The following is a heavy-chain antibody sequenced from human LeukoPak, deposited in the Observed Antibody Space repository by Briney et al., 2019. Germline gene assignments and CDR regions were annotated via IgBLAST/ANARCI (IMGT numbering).Heavy chain of an antibody. J-gene: IGHJ4*02. V-gene: IGHV5-10-1*01. CDR1: GYSFTIYW. CDR2: IDPSDSYT. D-gene: IGHD3-16*01. Sequence: GESLKISCKGSGYSFTIYWISWVRQMPGKGLEWMGRIDPSDSYTNYSPSFQGHVTISADKSISTAYLQWSSLKASDTAMYYCASYTAGDFDYWGQGTLVTVSS. CDR3: ASYTAGDFDY.